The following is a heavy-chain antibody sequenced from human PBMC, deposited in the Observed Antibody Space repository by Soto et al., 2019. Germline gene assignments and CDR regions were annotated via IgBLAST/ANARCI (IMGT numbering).Heavy chain of an antibody. D-gene: IGHD5-12*01. CDR2: MYATGTT. CDR1: GGSISPYF. V-gene: IGHV4-4*07. Sequence: QVQLQESGPGLVKPSETLSLTCTVSGGSISPYFWSWIRQPAGKGLEWIGRMYATGTTNYNPSLKSRVSMSIDTSENQFSLKLRSVSAADTDVYYCARDGGYTGYEQGNPFDIWGQGTMVSVSS. J-gene: IGHJ3*02. CDR3: ARDGGYTGYEQGNPFDI.